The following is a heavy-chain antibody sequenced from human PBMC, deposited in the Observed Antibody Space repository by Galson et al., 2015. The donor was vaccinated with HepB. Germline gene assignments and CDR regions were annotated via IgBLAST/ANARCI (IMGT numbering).Heavy chain of an antibody. J-gene: IGHJ4*02. CDR3: ARDGDSSAYFDY. V-gene: IGHV3-7*01. Sequence: SLRLSCAASGFTFSSYWMRWVRQAPGKGLEWVANIKQDGSEKYYLDSVKGRFTISRDNAKNSLYLQMNSLRAEDTAVYYCARDGDSSAYFDYWGQGTLVTVSS. CDR2: IKQDGSEK. CDR1: GFTFSSYW. D-gene: IGHD3-22*01.